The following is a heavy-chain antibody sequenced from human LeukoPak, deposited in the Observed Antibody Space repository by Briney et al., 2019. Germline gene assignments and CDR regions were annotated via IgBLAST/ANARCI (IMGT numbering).Heavy chain of an antibody. CDR2: ISAYNGNT. J-gene: IGHJ6*03. CDR1: GYTFTSYG. Sequence: GASVKVSCKASGYTFTSYGISWVRQAPGQGLEWMGWISAYNGNTNYAQKLQGGVTMTTDTSTSTAYMELRSLRSDDTAVYYCARGSTVTTSHIYYYYYYMDVWGKGTTVTVSS. D-gene: IGHD4-11*01. CDR3: ARGSTVTTSHIYYYYYYMDV. V-gene: IGHV1-18*01.